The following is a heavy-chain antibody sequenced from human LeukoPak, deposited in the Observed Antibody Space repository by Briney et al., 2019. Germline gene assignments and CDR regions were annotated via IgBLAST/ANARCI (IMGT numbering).Heavy chain of an antibody. D-gene: IGHD1-7*01. CDR2: ISYDGSNK. CDR3: AKVGLELPSGMDV. V-gene: IGHV3-30*18. Sequence: RRSLRLSCAVSGFTFSSYGMHWVRQAPGKGVERVAVISYDGSNKYYADSVKGRSTISRDNSKNTLYLQMNSLRAEDTAVYYCAKVGLELPSGMDVWGQGTTVTVSS. CDR1: GFTFSSYG. J-gene: IGHJ6*02.